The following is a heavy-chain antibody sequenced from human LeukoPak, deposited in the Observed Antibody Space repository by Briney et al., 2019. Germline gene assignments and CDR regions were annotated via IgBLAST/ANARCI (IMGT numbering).Heavy chain of an antibody. J-gene: IGHJ3*02. V-gene: IGHV1-2*02. D-gene: IGHD2-2*01. Sequence: GASVKVSXKASGYTFTGYYMHWVRQAPGQGLEWMGWINPNSGGTNYAQKFQGRVTMTRDTSISTAYMELSRLRSDDTAVYYCARPKRVPAAPYAFDIWGQGTMVTVSS. CDR1: GYTFTGYY. CDR2: INPNSGGT. CDR3: ARPKRVPAAPYAFDI.